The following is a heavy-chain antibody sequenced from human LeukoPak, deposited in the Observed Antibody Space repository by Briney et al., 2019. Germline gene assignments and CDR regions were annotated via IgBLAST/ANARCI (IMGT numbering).Heavy chain of an antibody. J-gene: IGHJ3*02. CDR2: IIPIFGTA. Sequence: SVKVSCKASGGTFSSYAISWVRQAPGQGLEWMGRIIPIFGTANYAQRFQGRVTITTDESTSTAYMELSSLRSEDTAVYYCARSRQQLNAFDIWGQGTMVTVSS. CDR1: GGTFSSYA. V-gene: IGHV1-69*05. D-gene: IGHD6-13*01. CDR3: ARSRQQLNAFDI.